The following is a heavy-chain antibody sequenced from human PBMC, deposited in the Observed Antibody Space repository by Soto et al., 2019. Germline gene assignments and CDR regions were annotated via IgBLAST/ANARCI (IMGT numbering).Heavy chain of an antibody. CDR1: GGSFSGYY. J-gene: IGHJ5*02. CDR3: ARGRDTAMVFGRKCNWFDP. Sequence: SETLSLTCAVYGGSFSGYYWSWIRQPPGKGLEWIGEINHSGSTNYNPSLKSRVTISVDTSKNQFSLKLSSVTAADTAVYYCARGRDTAMVFGRKCNWFDPWGQGTLVTVSS. D-gene: IGHD5-18*01. CDR2: INHSGST. V-gene: IGHV4-34*01.